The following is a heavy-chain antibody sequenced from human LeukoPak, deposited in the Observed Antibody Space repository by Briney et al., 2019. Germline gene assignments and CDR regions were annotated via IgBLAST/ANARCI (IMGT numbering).Heavy chain of an antibody. CDR1: GFTFDDYA. CDR2: ISWNSGSI. D-gene: IGHD3-9*01. Sequence: PGGSLRLSCAASGFTFDDYAMHWVRQAPGKGLEWVSGISWNSGSIGYADSVKGRFTISRDNAKNSLYLQMNSLRAEDTALYYCAKGVLRYFDWLSPGDYWGQGTLVTVSS. J-gene: IGHJ4*02. V-gene: IGHV3-9*01. CDR3: AKGVLRYFDWLSPGDY.